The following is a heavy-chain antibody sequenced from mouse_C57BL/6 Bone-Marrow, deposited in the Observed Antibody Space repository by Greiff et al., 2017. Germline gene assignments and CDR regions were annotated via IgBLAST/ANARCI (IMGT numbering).Heavy chain of an antibody. V-gene: IGHV14-3*01. CDR3: ARPPNYYGSSPWFAY. J-gene: IGHJ3*01. CDR2: IDPANGNT. Sequence: VQLQQSVAELVRPGASVKLSCTASGFNIKNTYMHWVKQRPEQGLEWIGRIDPANGNTKYAPKFQGKATITAATSSNTAYLQLSSLTSEDTAIYDCARPPNYYGSSPWFAYWGQGTLVTVSA. D-gene: IGHD1-1*01. CDR1: GFNIKNTY.